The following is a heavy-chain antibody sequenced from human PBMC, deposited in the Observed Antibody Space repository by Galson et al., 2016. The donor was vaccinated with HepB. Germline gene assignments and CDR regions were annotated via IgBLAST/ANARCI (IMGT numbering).Heavy chain of an antibody. CDR3: AHYDYRSSSGHNY. CDR2: IYWDDDT. V-gene: IGHV2-5*02. Sequence: PALVKPTQTLTLTCSLSGFSLTPMNKVAVSWIRQPPGKALEWLALIYWDDDTRYSQSLKSRLAMTRDASKNQVVLTMTNMDPEDTATYFCAHYDYRSSSGHNYWGQGALVIVS. D-gene: IGHD6-6*01. J-gene: IGHJ4*02. CDR1: GFSLTPMNKVA.